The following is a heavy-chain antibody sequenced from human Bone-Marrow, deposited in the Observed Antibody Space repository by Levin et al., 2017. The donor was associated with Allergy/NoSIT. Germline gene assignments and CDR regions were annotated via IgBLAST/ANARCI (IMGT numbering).Heavy chain of an antibody. CDR3: ARGIGGATTFDY. CDR1: GGSFSGYY. J-gene: IGHJ4*02. Sequence: SETLSLTCAVYGGSFSGYYWSWIRQPPGKGLEWIGEINHSGSTNYNPSLKSRVTISVDTSKNQFSLKLSSVTAADTAVYYCARGIGGATTFDYWGQGTLVTVSS. V-gene: IGHV4-34*01. D-gene: IGHD1-26*01. CDR2: INHSGST.